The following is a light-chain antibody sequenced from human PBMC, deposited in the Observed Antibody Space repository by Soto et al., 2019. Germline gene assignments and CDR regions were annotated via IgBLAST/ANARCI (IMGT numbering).Light chain of an antibody. V-gene: IGLV2-14*01. CDR1: SSDVGVYNY. CDR2: DVS. CDR3: SSYTSSITPYV. Sequence: QSVLTQPASVSGSPGQSITISCTGTSSDVGVYNYVSWYQQHPGKVPKLMIYDVSNRPSGVSNRFSGSKSGNTASLTISGLQAEDEADYYCSSYTSSITPYVFGTGTKVTVL. J-gene: IGLJ1*01.